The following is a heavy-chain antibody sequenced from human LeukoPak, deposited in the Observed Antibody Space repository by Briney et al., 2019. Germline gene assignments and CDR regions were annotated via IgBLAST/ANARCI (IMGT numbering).Heavy chain of an antibody. CDR1: GFTFSSYA. J-gene: IGHJ5*02. D-gene: IGHD6-19*01. V-gene: IGHV3-23*01. CDR2: ISGSGGST. Sequence: GGSLRLPCAASGFTFSSYAMSWVRQAPGKGLEWVSAISGSGGSTYYADSMKGRFTISRDNSKNTLYLQMNSLRAEDTAVYYCARGIGSGWFGGDWFDPWGQGTLVTVSS. CDR3: ARGIGSGWFGGDWFDP.